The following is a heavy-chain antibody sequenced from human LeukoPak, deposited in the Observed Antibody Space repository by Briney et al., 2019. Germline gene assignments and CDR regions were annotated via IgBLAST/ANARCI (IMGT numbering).Heavy chain of an antibody. CDR2: IGTSGDT. CDR3: SRVGSSGWPNYFDS. V-gene: IGHV3-13*04. J-gene: IGHJ4*02. D-gene: IGHD6-19*01. CDR1: GFTFSSYD. Sequence: GGSLRLSCAASGFTFSSYDMHWVRQATGKGLKWFSVIGTSGDTYYAGSVKGRFTISRENAKNSLYLQMNSLTAGDTAVYFCSRVGSSGWPNYFDSWGQGTLVTVSS.